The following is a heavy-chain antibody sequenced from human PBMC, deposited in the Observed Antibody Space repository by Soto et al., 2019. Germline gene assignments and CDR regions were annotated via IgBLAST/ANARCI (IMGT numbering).Heavy chain of an antibody. D-gene: IGHD2-15*01. Sequence: PSETLSLTCTVSGGSISSDYWSWIRQPPGKGLEWIGYIYYSGSTNYNPSLKSRVTISVDTSKNHFSLKLSSVTAADTAVYYCAIRYCSGGSCPPGAFDIWGQGTMVTVSS. CDR2: IYYSGST. J-gene: IGHJ3*02. V-gene: IGHV4-59*01. CDR3: AIRYCSGGSCPPGAFDI. CDR1: GGSISSDY.